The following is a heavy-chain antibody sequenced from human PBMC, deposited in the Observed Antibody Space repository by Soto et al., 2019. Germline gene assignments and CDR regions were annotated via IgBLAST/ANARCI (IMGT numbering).Heavy chain of an antibody. CDR2: VIPFLGTT. CDR3: VTESIAPMATGGPADY. D-gene: IGHD5-12*01. J-gene: IGHJ4*02. CDR1: GDTFRNYA. Sequence: AASVKVSCKASGDTFRNYAIGWVRQARGQGLEWMGNVIPFLGTTNYAQSFQGRVTISADESTSTAYVELSSLRSDDTAVYYCVTESIAPMATGGPADYWGQGTLVTVSS. V-gene: IGHV1-69*11.